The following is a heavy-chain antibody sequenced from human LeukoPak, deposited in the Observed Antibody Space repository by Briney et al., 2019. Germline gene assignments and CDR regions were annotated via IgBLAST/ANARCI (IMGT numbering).Heavy chain of an antibody. Sequence: PGGALRLSCAASGFTFSTNWMAWGRQAPGKGVESVAHINPGGRGKYYVDSVKGRFTTSRDDAKTSLYLQMDNLRFEDTVVYSCARWGLSYTIDYWGQGTLVTVSS. CDR2: INPGGRGK. V-gene: IGHV3-7*01. D-gene: IGHD2-21*01. J-gene: IGHJ4*02. CDR3: ARWGLSYTIDY. CDR1: GFTFSTNW.